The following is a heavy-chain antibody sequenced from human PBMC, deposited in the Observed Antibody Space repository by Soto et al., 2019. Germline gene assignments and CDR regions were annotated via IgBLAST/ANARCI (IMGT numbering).Heavy chain of an antibody. J-gene: IGHJ4*02. Sequence: SLTCTVSGGSISSGGYYWSWIRQHPGKGLEWIGYIYYSGSTYYNPSLKSRVTISVDTSKNQFSLKLSSVTAADTAVYYCARWGLSSSWYYFDYWGQGTLVTVSS. CDR2: IYYSGST. V-gene: IGHV4-31*03. CDR3: ARWGLSSSWYYFDY. D-gene: IGHD6-13*01. CDR1: GGSISSGGYY.